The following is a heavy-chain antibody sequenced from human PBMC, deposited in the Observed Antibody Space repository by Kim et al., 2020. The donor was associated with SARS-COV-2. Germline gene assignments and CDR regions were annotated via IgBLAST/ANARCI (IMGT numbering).Heavy chain of an antibody. Sequence: SETLSLTCAVYGGSFSGYYWSWIRQPPGKGLEWIGEINHSGSTNYNPSLKSRVTISVDTSKNQFSLKLSSVTAADTAVYYCARGGGETYCSGGSCYSGWFDPWGQGTLVTVSS. D-gene: IGHD2-15*01. CDR1: GGSFSGYY. J-gene: IGHJ5*02. CDR2: INHSGST. CDR3: ARGGGETYCSGGSCYSGWFDP. V-gene: IGHV4-34*01.